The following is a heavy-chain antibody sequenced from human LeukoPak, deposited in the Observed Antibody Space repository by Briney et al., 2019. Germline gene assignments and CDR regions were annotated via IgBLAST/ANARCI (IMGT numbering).Heavy chain of an antibody. CDR3: ARAARYNWNVYYFDY. CDR1: GGSISSSSYY. J-gene: IGHJ4*02. V-gene: IGHV4-39*07. Sequence: PSETLSLTCTVSGGSISSSSYYWGWIRQPPGKGLEWIGSIYYSGSTYYNPSLKSRVTISVDTSKNQFSLKLSSVTAADTAVYYCARAARYNWNVYYFDYWGQGTLVTVSS. CDR2: IYYSGST. D-gene: IGHD1-1*01.